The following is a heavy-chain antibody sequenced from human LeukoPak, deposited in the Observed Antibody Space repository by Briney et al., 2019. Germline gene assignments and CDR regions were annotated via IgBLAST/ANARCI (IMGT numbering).Heavy chain of an antibody. D-gene: IGHD3-16*02. J-gene: IGHJ4*02. CDR2: ISGSGGNT. CDR1: GFTFSSYA. V-gene: IGHV3-23*01. CDR3: AKGKITFGGIIVH. Sequence: GGSLRLSCVASGFTFSSYAMNWVRQAPGKGLEWVSVISGSGGNTYYADSVKGRFTISRDNSRDTLYLQMNSLRVEDTAVYYCAKGKITFGGIIVHWGQGTLVTVSS.